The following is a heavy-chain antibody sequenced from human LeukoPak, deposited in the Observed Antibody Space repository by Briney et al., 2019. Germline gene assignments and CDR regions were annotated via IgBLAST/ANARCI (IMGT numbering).Heavy chain of an antibody. CDR3: AGCDSSGYYYYDY. D-gene: IGHD3-22*01. Sequence: SETLSLTCAVYGGSFSGYYWSWIRQPPGKGLEWIGEINHSGSTNYNPSLKSRVTISVDTSKNQSSLKLNSVTAADTAVYYCAGCDSSGYYYYDYWGQGTLVTVSS. CDR2: INHSGST. CDR1: GGSFSGYY. J-gene: IGHJ4*02. V-gene: IGHV4-34*01.